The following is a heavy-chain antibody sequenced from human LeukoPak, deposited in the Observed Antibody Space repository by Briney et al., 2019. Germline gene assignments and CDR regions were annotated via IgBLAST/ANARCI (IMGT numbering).Heavy chain of an antibody. CDR2: IIPIFGTA. V-gene: IGHV1-69*05. Sequence: GASVKVSCKASGGTFSSYAISWVRQAPGQGLEWMGGIIPIFGTANYAQKFQGRVTVTTDESTSTAYMELSSLRSEDTAVYYCASSIAARTFQEMDVWGKGTTVTVSS. D-gene: IGHD6-6*01. J-gene: IGHJ6*04. CDR1: GGTFSSYA. CDR3: ASSIAARTFQEMDV.